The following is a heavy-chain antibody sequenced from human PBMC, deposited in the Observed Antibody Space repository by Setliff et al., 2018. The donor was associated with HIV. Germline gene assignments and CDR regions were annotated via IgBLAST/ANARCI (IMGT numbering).Heavy chain of an antibody. CDR1: GFSFSTST. J-gene: IGHJ6*02. CDR3: ARGLCSGGNCYNYGMDV. D-gene: IGHD2-15*01. CDR2: ISSGYNTV. Sequence: GGSLRLSCAASGFSFSTSTMNWVRQAPGRGLEWLSYISSGYNTVYYADSVKGRFTISRDDAENSLSLQMDSLRVDDTAVYYCARGLCSGGNCYNYGMDVWGQGTTVTVSS. V-gene: IGHV3-48*04.